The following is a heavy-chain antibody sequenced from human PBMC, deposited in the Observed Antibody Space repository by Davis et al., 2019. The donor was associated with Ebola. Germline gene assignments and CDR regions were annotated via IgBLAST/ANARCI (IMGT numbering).Heavy chain of an antibody. D-gene: IGHD2-2*01. CDR1: GGSISSSSYY. CDR2: IYYSGST. CDR3: ARHVQYCSSTSCYSGYYYYGMDV. V-gene: IGHV4-39*01. Sequence: MPGGSLRLSCTVSGGSISSSSYYWGWIRQPPGKGLEWIGSIYYSGSTYYNPSLKSRVTISVDTSKNQFSLKLSSVTAADTAVYYCARHVQYCSSTSCYSGYYYYGMDVWGQGTTVTVSS. J-gene: IGHJ6*02.